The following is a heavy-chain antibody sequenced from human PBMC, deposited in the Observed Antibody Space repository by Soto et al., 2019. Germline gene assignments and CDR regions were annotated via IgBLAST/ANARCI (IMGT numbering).Heavy chain of an antibody. CDR3: ASQRITMETRDY. Sequence: SETLSLTCTVSGGSISSGDYYWSWIRQPPGKGLEWIGYIYYSGSTYYNPSLKSRVTISVDTSKNQFSLKLSSVTAADTAVYYCASQRITMETRDYWGQGTLVTVSS. CDR1: GGSISSGDYY. J-gene: IGHJ4*02. CDR2: IYYSGST. V-gene: IGHV4-30-4*01. D-gene: IGHD3-10*01.